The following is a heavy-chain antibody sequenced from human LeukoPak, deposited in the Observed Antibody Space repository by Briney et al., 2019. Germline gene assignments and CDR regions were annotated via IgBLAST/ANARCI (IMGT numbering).Heavy chain of an antibody. CDR2: IYYDESA. J-gene: IGHJ5*02. CDR3: ARAYSSSWYFNWFDP. D-gene: IGHD6-13*01. V-gene: IGHV4-38-2*01. Sequence: SETLSLTCVVSGYSISSGYYWAWIRQPPGKGPEWIGRIYYDESAYYNPSLKSRVTISIDTSKNQFSLKLSSVSAADTAVYYCARAYSSSWYFNWFDPWGQGTLVTVSS. CDR1: GYSISSGYY.